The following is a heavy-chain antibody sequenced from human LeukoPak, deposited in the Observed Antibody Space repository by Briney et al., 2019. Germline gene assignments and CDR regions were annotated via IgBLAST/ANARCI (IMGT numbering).Heavy chain of an antibody. D-gene: IGHD5-18*01. CDR3: AKAGGYSYGISDY. V-gene: IGHV3-23*01. J-gene: IGHJ4*02. CDR1: GFTFSSYA. Sequence: GGSLRLSCAASGFTFSSYAMSWVRQAPGKGREWVSAISGSGGSTYYADSVKGRFTISRDNSKNTLYLQMNSLRAEDTAVYYCAKAGGYSYGISDYWGQGTLVTVSS. CDR2: ISGSGGST.